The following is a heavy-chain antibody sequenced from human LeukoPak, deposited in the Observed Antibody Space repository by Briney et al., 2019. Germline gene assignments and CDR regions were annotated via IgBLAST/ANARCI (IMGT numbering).Heavy chain of an antibody. V-gene: IGHV3-7*01. CDR3: ARVGKWLPDY. CDR1: EFTFSHYW. Sequence: GGSLRLSCAAFEFTFSHYWMSWVRQAPGKGLEWVANIAQDGSERYYVDSVKGRFTISRDNAKNSLYLQMDSLRAEDTAVYYCARVGKWLPDYWGQGTLVTVSS. CDR2: IAQDGSER. D-gene: IGHD5-24*01. J-gene: IGHJ4*02.